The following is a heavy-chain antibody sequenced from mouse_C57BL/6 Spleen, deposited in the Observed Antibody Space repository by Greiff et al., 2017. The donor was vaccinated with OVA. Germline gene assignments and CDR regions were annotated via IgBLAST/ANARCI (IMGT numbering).Heavy chain of an antibody. Sequence: EVQLVESGPELVKPGASVKMSCKASGYTFTDYNMHWVKQSHGKSLEWIGYINPNNGGTSYNQKFKGKATLTVNKSSSTAYMELRSLTSEDSAVYYCARGDYGSRYWYFDVWGTGTTVTVSS. CDR1: GYTFTDYN. J-gene: IGHJ1*03. V-gene: IGHV1-22*01. D-gene: IGHD1-1*01. CDR3: ARGDYGSRYWYFDV. CDR2: INPNNGGT.